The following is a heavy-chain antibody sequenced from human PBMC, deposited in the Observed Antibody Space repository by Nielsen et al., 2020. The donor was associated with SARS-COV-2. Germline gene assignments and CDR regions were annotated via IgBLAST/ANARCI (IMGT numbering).Heavy chain of an antibody. CDR1: GFTFSSYS. CDR2: ISSSGSGF. CDR3: AKGHWGD. J-gene: IGHJ4*02. Sequence: GGSLRLSCAASGFTFSSYSMNWVRQAPGKGLEWISYISSSGSGFYYADSVRGRFSISRDNAKNSLYLQMNSLRAEDTAVYYCAKGHWGDWGQGTLVTVSS. D-gene: IGHD3-16*01. V-gene: IGHV3-48*04.